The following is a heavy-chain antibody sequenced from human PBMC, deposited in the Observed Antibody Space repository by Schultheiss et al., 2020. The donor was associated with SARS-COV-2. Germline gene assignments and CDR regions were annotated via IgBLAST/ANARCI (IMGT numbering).Heavy chain of an antibody. CDR3: ASPGCSSTSCYTNEDHTYDLPAPFDY. Sequence: SVKVSCKASGGTFSSYAISWVRQAPGQGLEWMGGIIPIFGTANYAQKFQGRVTITADESTSTAYMELSSLRSEETAVYYCASPGCSSTSCYTNEDHTYDLPAPFDYWGQGTLVTVSS. CDR1: GGTFSSYA. D-gene: IGHD2-2*02. CDR2: IIPIFGTA. J-gene: IGHJ4*02. V-gene: IGHV1-69*13.